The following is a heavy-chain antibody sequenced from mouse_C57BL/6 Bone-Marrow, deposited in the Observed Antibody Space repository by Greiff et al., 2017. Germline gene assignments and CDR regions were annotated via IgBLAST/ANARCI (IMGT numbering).Heavy chain of an antibody. CDR1: GYTFTSYT. Sequence: VQLQQPGAELARPGASVKMSCKASGYTFTSYTMHWVKQRPGQGLEWIGYINPSSGYTKYNQKFKDKATLTADKSSSTAYMQLSSLTSEHSAVYYCARNYGSSYYFDYWGQGTTLTVSS. CDR2: INPSSGYT. CDR3: ARNYGSSYYFDY. V-gene: IGHV1-4*01. J-gene: IGHJ2*01. D-gene: IGHD1-1*01.